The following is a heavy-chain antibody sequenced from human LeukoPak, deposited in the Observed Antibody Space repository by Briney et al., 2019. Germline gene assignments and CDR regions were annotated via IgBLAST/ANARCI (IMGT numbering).Heavy chain of an antibody. CDR1: GYTFTSYD. J-gene: IGHJ4*02. Sequence: ASVKVSCKASGYTFTSYDINWVRQATGQGLEWMGWMNPNSGNTGYAQKFQGRVTMTRNTSISTAYMGLSSLRSEDTAVYYCARGRRAVLRYFDRSKEYYFDYWGQGTLVTVSS. CDR2: MNPNSGNT. D-gene: IGHD3-9*01. V-gene: IGHV1-8*01. CDR3: ARGRRAVLRYFDRSKEYYFDY.